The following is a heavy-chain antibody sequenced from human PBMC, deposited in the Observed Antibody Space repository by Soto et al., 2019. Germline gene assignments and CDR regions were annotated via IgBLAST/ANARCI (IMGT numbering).Heavy chain of an antibody. J-gene: IGHJ4*02. CDR2: ISYDESKK. Sequence: GGSLRLSCAASGFTFSNYGMHWFRQAPGKGLEWVAVISYDESKKYYTDSVKGRFAISRDNSKNTLYLQMNSLRAEDTAVYYCAKVDYYDSSGYLGLIDFWGQGTLVTVSS. V-gene: IGHV3-30*18. CDR1: GFTFSNYG. D-gene: IGHD3-22*01. CDR3: AKVDYYDSSGYLGLIDF.